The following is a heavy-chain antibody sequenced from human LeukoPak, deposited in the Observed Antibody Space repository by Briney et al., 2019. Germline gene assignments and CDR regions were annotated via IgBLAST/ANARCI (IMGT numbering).Heavy chain of an antibody. V-gene: IGHV3-23*01. CDR3: ARGALYYMDV. CDR2: IVGGDGGT. CDR1: GFTFGDYA. J-gene: IGHJ6*03. Sequence: GGSLRLSCTASGFTFGDYAMSWVRQAPGKGLEWVSGIVGGDGGTYYADSVKGRFIISRDNSKNTLYVQMNSLRAEDTAVYYCARGALYYMDVWGKGTTVTISS.